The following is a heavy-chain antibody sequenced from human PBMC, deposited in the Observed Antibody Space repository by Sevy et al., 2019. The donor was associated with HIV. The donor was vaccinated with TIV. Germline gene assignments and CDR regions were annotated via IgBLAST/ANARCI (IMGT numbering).Heavy chain of an antibody. V-gene: IGHV3-30*18. CDR1: GFTFGTYD. CDR2: ISYDGSYR. Sequence: GGSLTLSCAASGFTFGTYDMHWVRQAPGKGLEWVAIISYDGSYRYYADSVRGRFSMSRDNSKNTMYLQVSGLLIEDTAVYYCAKNRPPGGSLFSRHGMDVWGRGTTVTVSS. J-gene: IGHJ6*02. CDR3: AKNRPPGGSLFSRHGMDV. D-gene: IGHD3-16*01.